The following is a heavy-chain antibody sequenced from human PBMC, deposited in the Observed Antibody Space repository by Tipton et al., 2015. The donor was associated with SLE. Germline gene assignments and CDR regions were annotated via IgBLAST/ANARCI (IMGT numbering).Heavy chain of an antibody. CDR2: IYYSGST. J-gene: IGHJ4*02. D-gene: IGHD2-15*01. CDR1: GGSISSSSYY. Sequence: TLSLTCTVSGGSISSSSYYWGWIRQSPGKGLEWIGSIYYSGSTYYNPSLKSRVTMSVDTSKSQFSLQLTSVTAADTAVYYCARHCQLYSFVYWGQGTLVTVSS. V-gene: IGHV4-39*07. CDR3: ARHCQLYSFVY.